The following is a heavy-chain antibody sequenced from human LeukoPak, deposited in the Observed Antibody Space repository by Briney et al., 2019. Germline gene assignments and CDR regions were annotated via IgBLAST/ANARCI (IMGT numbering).Heavy chain of an antibody. CDR3: ARGHSKWELDAFDI. CDR2: ISYDGSNK. V-gene: IGHV3-30-3*01. CDR1: GFTFSSYA. J-gene: IGHJ3*02. Sequence: PGGSLRLSCAASGFTFSSYAMHWVRQAPGKGLEWAAVISYDGSNKYYADSVKGRFTISRDNSKNTLYLQMNSLRAEDTAVYYCARGHSKWELDAFDIWGQGTMVTVSS. D-gene: IGHD1-26*01.